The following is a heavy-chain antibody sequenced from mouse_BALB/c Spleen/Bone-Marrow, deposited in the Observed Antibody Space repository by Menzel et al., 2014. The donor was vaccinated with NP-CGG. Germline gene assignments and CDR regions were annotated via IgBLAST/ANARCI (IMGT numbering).Heavy chain of an antibody. CDR2: ISYDGSN. V-gene: IGHV3-6*02. Sequence: VQLQQPGPGLVKPSQSLSLTCSVTGYSITSGYYWNWIRQFPGNKLEWMGYISYDGSNNYNPSLKNRISITRDTSKNQLFLKLNSVTTEDTATYYCARVYGNYFFAYWGQGTLVTVYA. J-gene: IGHJ3*01. CDR3: ARVYGNYFFAY. D-gene: IGHD2-10*02. CDR1: GYSITSGYY.